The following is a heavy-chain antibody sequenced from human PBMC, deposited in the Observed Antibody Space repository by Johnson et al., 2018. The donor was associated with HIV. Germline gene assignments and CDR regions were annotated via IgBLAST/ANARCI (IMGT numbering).Heavy chain of an antibody. J-gene: IGHJ3*02. CDR1: GFTFRSYG. V-gene: IGHV3-30*02. D-gene: IGHD3-10*01. Sequence: QVQLVESGGGVVQPGGSLRLSCAASGFTFRSYGMHWVRQAPGEGLEWVAFIRYDGSNKYYADSVKGRFTISRDNAKNSLYLQMNSLRAEDTAVYYCAREGGVTMVDGFDIWGQGTMVTVSS. CDR2: IRYDGSNK. CDR3: AREGGVTMVDGFDI.